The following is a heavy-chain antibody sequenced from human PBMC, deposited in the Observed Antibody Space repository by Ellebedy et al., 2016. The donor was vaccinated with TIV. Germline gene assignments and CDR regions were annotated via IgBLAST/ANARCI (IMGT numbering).Heavy chain of an antibody. V-gene: IGHV3-48*01. CDR2: ISSASSVR. J-gene: IGHJ4*02. Sequence: GESLKISXAASGFTFSSHSMNWVRQAPGKGLEWVSYISSASSVRYYADSVKDRFTISRDNAKNSLYLQMNSLRVEDTAIYYCGREFSEFYFDHWGRGTLVTVSS. D-gene: IGHD2/OR15-2a*01. CDR1: GFTFSSHS. CDR3: GREFSEFYFDH.